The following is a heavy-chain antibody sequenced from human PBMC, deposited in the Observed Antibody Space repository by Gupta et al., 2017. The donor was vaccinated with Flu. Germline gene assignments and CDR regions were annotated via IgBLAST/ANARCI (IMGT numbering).Heavy chain of an antibody. CDR1: GGSISGGGYY. V-gene: IGHV4-31*03. CDR3: ARVRGGTSGGWFDP. J-gene: IGHJ5*02. Sequence: QVQLQESGPGLVKPSQTLSLTCTVPGGSISGGGYYWRWVRQHPGKGLEWIGYIYYSGNTYYNPSLKSRFTMSVDTSKNQFSLRLTSVTAADTAMYYCARVRGGTSGGWFDPWGQGTLVTVSS. D-gene: IGHD2-15*01. CDR2: IYYSGNT.